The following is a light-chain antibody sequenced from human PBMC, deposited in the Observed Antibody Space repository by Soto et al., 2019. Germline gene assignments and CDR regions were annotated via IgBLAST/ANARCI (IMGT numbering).Light chain of an antibody. CDR3: QQRIDWPWT. CDR1: PGVSSY. Sequence: EIVLTQYPATLSLYPGERATLSCRDSPGVSSYLAWYQQKPGQAPRLLPYDTSNRATGIPARFSGSESGTDFTLTISRLEPEDFAVYYRQQRIDWPWTFGQGTKVEIK. J-gene: IGKJ1*01. CDR2: DTS. V-gene: IGKV3-11*01.